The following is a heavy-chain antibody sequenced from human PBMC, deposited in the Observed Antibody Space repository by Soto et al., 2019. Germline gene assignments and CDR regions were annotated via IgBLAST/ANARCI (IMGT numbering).Heavy chain of an antibody. CDR3: AKDYKTVTRLFDY. Sequence: GGSLRLSCAASGFTFSSYGMHWVRQAPGKGLEWVAVISYDGSNKYYADSVKGRFTISRDNSKNTLYLQMNSLRAEDTAVYYCAKDYKTVTRLFDYWGQGTLVTVSS. CDR2: ISYDGSNK. V-gene: IGHV3-30*18. D-gene: IGHD4-17*01. CDR1: GFTFSSYG. J-gene: IGHJ4*02.